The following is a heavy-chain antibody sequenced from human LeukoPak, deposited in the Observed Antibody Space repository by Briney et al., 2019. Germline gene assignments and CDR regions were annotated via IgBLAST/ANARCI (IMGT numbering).Heavy chain of an antibody. J-gene: IGHJ4*02. Sequence: GGSLRLSCAASGFTFSSYWMHWVRQVPGKGLVWVSRIHSDASATKYADSVKGRFTISRDNARNTLYLQMNSLRAEDTAVYYCARGNQRILDYWGQGTLVTVSS. CDR1: GFTFSSYW. D-gene: IGHD5-18*01. CDR2: IHSDASAT. CDR3: ARGNQRILDY. V-gene: IGHV3-74*03.